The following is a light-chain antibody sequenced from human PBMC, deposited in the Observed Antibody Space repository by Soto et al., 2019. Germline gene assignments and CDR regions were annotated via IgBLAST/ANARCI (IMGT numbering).Light chain of an antibody. J-gene: IGKJ2*01. V-gene: IGKV3-15*01. CDR1: QSVSGN. Sequence: EIVMTQSPATLSVSPGERATLSCRASQSVSGNLAWYQQKPGQAPRLLIYGASTRATGIPARFSGSGSGTEFTLTISILQSEDFAVYYRQQYNNWPPITFGQGTKLEIK. CDR2: GAS. CDR3: QQYNNWPPIT.